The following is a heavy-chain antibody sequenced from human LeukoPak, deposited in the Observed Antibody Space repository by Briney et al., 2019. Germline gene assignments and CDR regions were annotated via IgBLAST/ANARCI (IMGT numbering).Heavy chain of an antibody. J-gene: IGHJ3*02. D-gene: IGHD1-26*01. CDR2: ISYDGNNK. CDR1: GFTFSTYV. Sequence: GGSLRLSCAASGFTFSTYVMHWVRQAPGKGLEWVAVISYDGNNKYYADSVKGRFTISRDNSKNTLYLQMNSLRAEDTAVYYCGKNRYSGSLSPFDIWGQGTMVTVSS. CDR3: GKNRYSGSLSPFDI. V-gene: IGHV3-30*04.